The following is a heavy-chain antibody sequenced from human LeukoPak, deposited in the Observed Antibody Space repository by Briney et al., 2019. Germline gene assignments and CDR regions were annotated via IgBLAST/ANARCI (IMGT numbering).Heavy chain of an antibody. CDR2: INPNSGGT. CDR3: ARGIVGATTGH. Sequence: AASVTVSCMASGYTFTGYYMHWVRQAPGQGLEWMGWINPNSGGTNYAQKFQGRVTMTRDTSISTAYMELSRLRSDDTAVYYCARGIVGATTGHWGEASLVTVSS. J-gene: IGHJ4*02. V-gene: IGHV1-2*02. CDR1: GYTFTGYY. D-gene: IGHD1-26*01.